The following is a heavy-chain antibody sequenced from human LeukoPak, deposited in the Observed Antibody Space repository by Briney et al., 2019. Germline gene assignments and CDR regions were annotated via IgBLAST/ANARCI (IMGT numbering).Heavy chain of an antibody. D-gene: IGHD1-26*01. CDR2: ISSNGGNT. V-gene: IGHV3-64D*06. J-gene: IGHJ4*02. CDR1: GFTFSSYG. Sequence: GGSLRLSCSASGFTFSSYGLYWVRQAPGKGLEYVSGISSNGGNTYYPDSVKGRFSISRDNSKNTLYLQMSSLRAEDTAVYYCVSGRTAPVHSSYLDYWGQGTLVTVSS. CDR3: VSGRTAPVHSSYLDY.